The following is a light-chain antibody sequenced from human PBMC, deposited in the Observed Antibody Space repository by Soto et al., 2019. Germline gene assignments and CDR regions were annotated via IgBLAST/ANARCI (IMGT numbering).Light chain of an antibody. J-gene: IGKJ4*01. Sequence: ESVLTQAPGTLSVSPGERATLSCRASQSVSSSYLAWYQQKPGQAPRLLIYDASSRATGIPDRFSGGGSGTDFTLTISRLEPEDFAVYYCQQFSSYPLTFGGGTKVDIK. CDR1: QSVSSSY. V-gene: IGKV3-20*01. CDR2: DAS. CDR3: QQFSSYPLT.